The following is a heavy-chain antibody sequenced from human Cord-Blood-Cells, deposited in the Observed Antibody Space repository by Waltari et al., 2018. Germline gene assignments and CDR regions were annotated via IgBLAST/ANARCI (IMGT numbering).Heavy chain of an antibody. CDR1: GYTFTGYY. CDR2: INPNSGGT. CDR3: AREEGIVLVVYAFDY. V-gene: IGHV1-2*06. D-gene: IGHD2-8*02. Sequence: QVQLVQSGAEVKKPGASVKVYCKASGYTFTGYYMPSVRQAPGQGLEWMGRINPNSGGTNYAQKFQGRVTMTRDTSISTAYMELSRLRSDDTAVYYCAREEGIVLVVYAFDYWGQGTLVTVSS. J-gene: IGHJ4*02.